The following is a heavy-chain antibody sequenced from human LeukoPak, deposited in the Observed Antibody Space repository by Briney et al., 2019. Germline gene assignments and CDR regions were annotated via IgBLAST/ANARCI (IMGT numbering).Heavy chain of an antibody. D-gene: IGHD1-14*01. CDR1: GYSFTNYW. V-gene: IGHV5-51*01. CDR2: IYPADSDT. J-gene: IGHJ4*02. Sequence: GESLKISCEGSGYSFTNYWIGWVRQMPGKGLEWMGIIYPADSDTRYSPSFQGQVTISADKSISTAYLQWSSLKASDTAMYFCARHGGRTVTATDYWGQGTLVTVSS. CDR3: ARHGGRTVTATDY.